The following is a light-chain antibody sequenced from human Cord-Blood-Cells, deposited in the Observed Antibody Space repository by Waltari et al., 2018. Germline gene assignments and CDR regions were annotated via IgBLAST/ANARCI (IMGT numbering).Light chain of an antibody. V-gene: IGKV2-28*01. CDR1: QSLLHSNGYNY. Sequence: DIVMTQSPLSLHVTPGEPDSISCRSSQSLLHSNGYNYLDWYLQKPGQSPQLLIYLGSNRASGVPDRFSGSGSGTDFTLKISRVEAEDVGVYYCMQALQTPLTFGGGTKVEIK. CDR2: LGS. J-gene: IGKJ4*01. CDR3: MQALQTPLT.